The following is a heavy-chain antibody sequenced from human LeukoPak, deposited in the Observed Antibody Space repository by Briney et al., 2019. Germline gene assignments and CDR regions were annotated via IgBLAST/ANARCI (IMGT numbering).Heavy chain of an antibody. J-gene: IGHJ4*02. D-gene: IGHD1-26*01. V-gene: IGHV4-34*01. CDR2: INHIGST. CDR1: GGSFSGYY. CDR3: ARDGELLPTFDY. Sequence: SETLSLTCAVYGGSFSGYYWSWIPQPPGKGLECIGEINHIGSTNYNPSLKSRVTISVDTSKNQFSLKLSSVTAADTAVYYCARDGELLPTFDYWGQGTLVTVSS.